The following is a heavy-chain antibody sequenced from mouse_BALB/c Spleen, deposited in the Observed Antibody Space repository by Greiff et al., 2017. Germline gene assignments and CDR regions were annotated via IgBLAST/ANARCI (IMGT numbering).Heavy chain of an antibody. CDR1: GFTFSSYA. Sequence: EVHLVESGGGLVKPGGSLKLSCAASGFTFSSYAMSWVRQTPEKRLEWVASISSGGSTYYPDSVKGRFTISRDNARNILYLQMSSLRSEDTAMYYCARGDYDYAMDDWGQGTSVTVSS. J-gene: IGHJ4*01. V-gene: IGHV5-6-5*01. D-gene: IGHD2-4*01. CDR3: ARGDYDYAMDD. CDR2: ISSGGST.